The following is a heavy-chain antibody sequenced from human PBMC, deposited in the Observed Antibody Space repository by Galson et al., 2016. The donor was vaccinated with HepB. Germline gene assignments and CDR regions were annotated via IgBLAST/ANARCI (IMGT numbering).Heavy chain of an antibody. CDR1: GFSFSSSD. J-gene: IGHJ1*01. CDR3: ATGSYFEN. V-gene: IGHV3-30-3*01. D-gene: IGHD1-26*01. Sequence: SLRLSCAASGFSFSSSDMHWVRQAPGKGLEWVAVILYDGNLKDHADSVKGRFTISRDNSKNTLNLQMNSLRPEDTALYYCATGSYFENWGQGTLVTVSP. CDR2: ILYDGNLK.